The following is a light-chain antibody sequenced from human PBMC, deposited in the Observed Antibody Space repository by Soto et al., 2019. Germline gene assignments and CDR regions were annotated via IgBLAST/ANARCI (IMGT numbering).Light chain of an antibody. J-gene: IGKJ2*01. CDR1: QGIRTY. Sequence: DIQMTQSPSSLSASVGDTVTITCRASQGIRTYLAWYQQKPGKVPKLLIYTASTFQSGVPSRFSGSGSGTDFTLTISSLQPEDAATYYCQKYSGPPYTFGQGTKLEIK. CDR3: QKYSGPPYT. V-gene: IGKV1-27*01. CDR2: TAS.